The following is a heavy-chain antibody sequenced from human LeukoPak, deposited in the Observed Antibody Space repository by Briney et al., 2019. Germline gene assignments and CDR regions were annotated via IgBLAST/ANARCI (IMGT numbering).Heavy chain of an antibody. Sequence: AGGSLRLSCAVSGLTLSNYGMSWVRQAPGKGLEWAAGISGSGGGTNYADSVKGRFTISRDNPKNTLYLQMNSLRAEDTAVYFCAKRGVVIRVILVGFHKEAYYFDSWGQGALVTVSS. CDR3: AKRGVVIRVILVGFHKEAYYFDS. CDR2: ISGSGGGT. V-gene: IGHV3-23*01. J-gene: IGHJ4*02. D-gene: IGHD3-22*01. CDR1: GLTLSNYG.